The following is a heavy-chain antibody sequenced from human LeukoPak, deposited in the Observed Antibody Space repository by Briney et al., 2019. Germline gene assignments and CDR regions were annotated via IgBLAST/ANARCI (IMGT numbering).Heavy chain of an antibody. D-gene: IGHD2-2*01. CDR2: IISSSYI. Sequence: SGGSLRLSCAAPGFTFGSYSMNWVRQVPGKGLDWVSSIISSSYIYYADSVKGRFTISRDNAKNSLYLQMNSLRAEDTAVYYCASTSWGVPAAKGAFDIWGQGTMVTVSS. J-gene: IGHJ3*02. V-gene: IGHV3-21*01. CDR1: GFTFGSYS. CDR3: ASTSWGVPAAKGAFDI.